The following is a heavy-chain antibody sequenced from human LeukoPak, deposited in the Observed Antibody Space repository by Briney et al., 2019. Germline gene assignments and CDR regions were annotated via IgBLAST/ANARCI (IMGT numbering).Heavy chain of an antibody. J-gene: IGHJ4*02. CDR2: INPSGGST. Sequence: ASVKVSCKASGYTFTSYYMHWVRQAPGQGLEWMGMINPSGGSTSYAQKFQGRVTMTRDTSTSTVYMELNSLRSEDTAVYYCARDLAAAGRGPSFDYWGQGTLVTVSS. D-gene: IGHD6-13*01. CDR1: GYTFTSYY. V-gene: IGHV1-46*03. CDR3: ARDLAAAGRGPSFDY.